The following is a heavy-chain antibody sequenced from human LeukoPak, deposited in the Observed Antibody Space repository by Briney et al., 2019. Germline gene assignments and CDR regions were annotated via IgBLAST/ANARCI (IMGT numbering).Heavy chain of an antibody. CDR1: GGTFSRYA. Sequence: SVKVSCKASGGTFSRYAISWVRQAPGQGLEWMGRIIPIFGTANYAQKFQGRVTITTDESTSTAYMELSSLRSEDTAVYYCASTGRTSGYDQDYWGQGTLVTVSS. J-gene: IGHJ4*02. CDR2: IIPIFGTA. D-gene: IGHD5-12*01. V-gene: IGHV1-69*05. CDR3: ASTGRTSGYDQDY.